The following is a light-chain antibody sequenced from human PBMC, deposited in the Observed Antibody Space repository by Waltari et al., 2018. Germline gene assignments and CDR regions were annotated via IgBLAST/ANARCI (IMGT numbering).Light chain of an antibody. J-gene: IGKJ4*01. CDR3: QQLKSYPLT. CDR1: QGISSY. Sequence: IQLTQYPSSLCGSVGDRVTIPCRASQGISSYLAWYQQKPGKAPKHLIYAADTLQSGVPSRFSGIESGTDFTLTISSLQPEDFATYYCQQLKSYPLTFGGGTKVEIK. V-gene: IGKV1-9*01. CDR2: AAD.